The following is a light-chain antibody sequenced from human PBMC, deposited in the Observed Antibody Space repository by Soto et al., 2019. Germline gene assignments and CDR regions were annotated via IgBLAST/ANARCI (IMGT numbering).Light chain of an antibody. CDR3: RSYAGRDKYV. V-gene: IGLV2-8*01. J-gene: IGLJ1*01. CDR1: SSDVGGYNY. Sequence: QSVLTQPPSASGSPGQSVTISCTGTSSDVGGYNYVSWYQQHPGKAPKLIIYEVRDRPSGVPDRFSGSKSGNTASLTVSGLQAEDEADYYCRSYAGRDKYVFGTGTKVTVL. CDR2: EVR.